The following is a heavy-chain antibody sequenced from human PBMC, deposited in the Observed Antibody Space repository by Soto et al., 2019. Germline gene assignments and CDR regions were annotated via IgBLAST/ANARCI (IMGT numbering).Heavy chain of an antibody. J-gene: IGHJ6*02. CDR3: ARDGPPSSTYSMDV. D-gene: IGHD2-2*01. CDR1: GGTFSSYA. CDR2: IIPIFGTA. V-gene: IGHV1-69*13. Sequence: GASVKVSCKASGGTFSSYAISWVRQAPGQGLEWMGGIIPIFGTANYAQKFQGRVTITADESTSTAYMELSSLRSEDTAVYYCARDGPPSSTYSMDVWGQGXTVTVYS.